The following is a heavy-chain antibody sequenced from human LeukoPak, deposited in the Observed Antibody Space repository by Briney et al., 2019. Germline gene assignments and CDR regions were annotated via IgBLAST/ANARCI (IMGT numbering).Heavy chain of an antibody. J-gene: IGHJ6*03. D-gene: IGHD3-22*01. CDR1: GYTFTGYY. CDR3: ARLGIPYDPSRGPYYYYMDV. V-gene: IGHV1-2*02. Sequence: GASVKVSCKASGYTFTGYYMHWVRQAPGQGLEWMGWINPNSGGTNYAQKFQGRVTMTRDTSISTAYMELSRLRSDDTAVYYCARLGIPYDPSRGPYYYYMDVWGKGTTVTVSS. CDR2: INPNSGGT.